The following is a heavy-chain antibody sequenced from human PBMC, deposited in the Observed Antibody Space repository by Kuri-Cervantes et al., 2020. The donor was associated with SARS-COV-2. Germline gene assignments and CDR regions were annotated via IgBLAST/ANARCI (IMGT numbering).Heavy chain of an antibody. Sequence: GESLKISCAASGFTFSSYAMHWVRQAPGQGLEWMGWINPNSGGTNYAQKFQGRVTMTRDTSISTAYMELSRLRSDDTAVYYCARDPTGYCSGGSCYLDSWFDPWGQGTLVTVSS. CDR1: GFTFSSYA. J-gene: IGHJ5*02. CDR2: INPNSGGT. CDR3: ARDPTGYCSGGSCYLDSWFDP. V-gene: IGHV1-2*02. D-gene: IGHD2-15*01.